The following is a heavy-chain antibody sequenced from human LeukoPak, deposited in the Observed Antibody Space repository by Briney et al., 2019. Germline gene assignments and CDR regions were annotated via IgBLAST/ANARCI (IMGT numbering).Heavy chain of an antibody. Sequence: SETLSLTCTVSGGSISSYYWSWIRQPPGKGLEWIGYIYYSGSTNYNPSLKSRVTISVDKSKSQFSLKLSSVTAADTAVYYCARETLGLFEYWGQGTLVTVSS. V-gene: IGHV4-4*08. CDR1: GGSISSYY. J-gene: IGHJ4*02. CDR2: IYYSGST. CDR3: ARETLGLFEY.